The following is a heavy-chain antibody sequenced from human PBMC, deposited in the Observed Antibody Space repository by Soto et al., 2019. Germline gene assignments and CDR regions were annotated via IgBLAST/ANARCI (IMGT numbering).Heavy chain of an antibody. Sequence: AGGSLRLSCTASGFTFGDYAMSWVRQAPGKGLEWVSGISGGGGDTSYADSVRGRFTCSRDNSKNTLYLQMNSLRAEDTALYYCAKSLFGGPDIWGQGTMVTVSS. J-gene: IGHJ3*02. D-gene: IGHD2-15*01. CDR2: ISGGGGDT. V-gene: IGHV3-23*01. CDR1: GFTFGDYA. CDR3: AKSLFGGPDI.